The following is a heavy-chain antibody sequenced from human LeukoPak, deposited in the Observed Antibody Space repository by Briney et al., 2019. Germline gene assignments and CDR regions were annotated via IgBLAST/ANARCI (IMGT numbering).Heavy chain of an antibody. CDR1: GFTVSSDS. J-gene: IGHJ4*02. D-gene: IGHD3-22*01. CDR3: SKHDSSDSDY. CDR2: IYSGGST. V-gene: IGHV3-66*04. Sequence: GGSLRLSCTVSGFTVSSDSMSWVRQAPGKGLEWVSFIYSGGSTHYSDSVKGRFTISRDNSKNTLYLQMNSLRAEDTAVYYCSKHDSSDSDYWGQGTLVTVSS.